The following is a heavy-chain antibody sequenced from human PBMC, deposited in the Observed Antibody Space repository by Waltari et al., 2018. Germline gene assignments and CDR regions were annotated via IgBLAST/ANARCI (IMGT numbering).Heavy chain of an antibody. CDR1: GGTFSSYA. Sequence: QVQLVQSGAEVKKPGSSVKVSCKASGGTFSSYAISWVRQAPGQGLEWMGGIIPIFGTANYAQKFQGRVTITADESTSTAYMGLSSLRSEDTAVYYCARVDTIFGVATYFDYWGQGTLVTVSS. J-gene: IGHJ4*02. CDR3: ARVDTIFGVATYFDY. V-gene: IGHV1-69*12. CDR2: IIPIFGTA. D-gene: IGHD3-3*01.